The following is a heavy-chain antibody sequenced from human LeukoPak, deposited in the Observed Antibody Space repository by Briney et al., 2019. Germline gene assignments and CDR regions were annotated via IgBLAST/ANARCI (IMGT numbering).Heavy chain of an antibody. J-gene: IGHJ5*02. D-gene: IGHD6-19*01. Sequence: GSSVKVSCKASGGTFSSYAISWVRQAPGQGLEWMGGIIPIFGTANYAQKFQGRVTITADESTTTAYMELSSLRSEDTAVYYCARGGTVTVALLNWLDPWGQGTLVTVSS. CDR2: IIPIFGTA. CDR3: ARGGTVTVALLNWLDP. V-gene: IGHV1-69*01. CDR1: GGTFSSYA.